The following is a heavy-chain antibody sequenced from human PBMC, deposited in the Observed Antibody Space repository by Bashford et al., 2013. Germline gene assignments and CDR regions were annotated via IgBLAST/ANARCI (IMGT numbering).Heavy chain of an antibody. V-gene: IGHV5-51*01. D-gene: IGHD5-24*01. CDR3: ARPPAGSLGYNRWYFDL. Sequence: WVRQMPGKGLEWMGIIFPDDSDTRYSPSFQGQVTISADKSISTAYLQWSSLKASDTAMYYCARPPAGSLGYNRWYFDLWGRGTLVTVSS. J-gene: IGHJ2*01. CDR2: IFPDDSDT.